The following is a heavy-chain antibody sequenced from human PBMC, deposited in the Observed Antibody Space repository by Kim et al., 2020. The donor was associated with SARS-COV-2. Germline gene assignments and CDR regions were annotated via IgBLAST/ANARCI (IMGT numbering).Heavy chain of an antibody. CDR3: ATSHSSSGRYSSIINYYYYGMGV. J-gene: IGHJ6*02. CDR2: MNPNSGNT. D-gene: IGHD6-19*01. Sequence: ASVKVSCKASGYTFTSYDINWVRQATGQGLEWMGWMNPNSGNTGYAQKFQGRVTMTRNTSISTAYMELSSLRSEDTAVYYCATSHSSSGRYSSIINYYYYGMGVWGQGTTVTVSS. CDR1: GYTFTSYD. V-gene: IGHV1-8*01.